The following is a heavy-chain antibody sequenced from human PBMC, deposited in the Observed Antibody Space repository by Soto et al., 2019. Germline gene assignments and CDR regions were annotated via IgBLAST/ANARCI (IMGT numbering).Heavy chain of an antibody. D-gene: IGHD5-12*01. V-gene: IGHV3-7*01. CDR2: INQDGSEK. J-gene: IGHJ4*02. CDR1: GFTFSSYW. Sequence: EEQLVESGGGWVQPGGSLSLSCAASGFTFSSYWLSWVRQAPGKGLEWVGQINQDGSEKYSVDSVRGRFTISRDNAKDSLYRQRNSLRAEDTVVDYCTTDRARLLDCWGQGTLVTVS. CDR3: TTDRARLLDC.